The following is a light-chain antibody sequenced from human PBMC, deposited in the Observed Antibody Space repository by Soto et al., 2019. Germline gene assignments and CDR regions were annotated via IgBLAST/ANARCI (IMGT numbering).Light chain of an antibody. CDR3: QQRVNWLT. J-gene: IGKJ4*01. CDR1: QSVGTY. Sequence: EIVLTQSPAILSLSPGERATLSCRASQSVGTYLDWYQQKLGQAPRLLIYDASNRATGIPGRFSGSGSGTDFTLTISSLEPEDFAVYYCQQRVNWLTFGGGTKVEL. CDR2: DAS. V-gene: IGKV3-11*01.